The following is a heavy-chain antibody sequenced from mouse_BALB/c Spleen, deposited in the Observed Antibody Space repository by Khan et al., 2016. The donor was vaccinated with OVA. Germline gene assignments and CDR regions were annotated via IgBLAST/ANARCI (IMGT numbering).Heavy chain of an antibody. CDR1: GYSITSDYA. CDR3: ARMSGGDFDY. CDR2: ISYSGNT. V-gene: IGHV3-2*02. D-gene: IGHD4-1*01. Sequence: EVQLVETGPGLVKPSQSLSLTCTVTGYSITSDYAWNWIRQFPGNKLEWLGFISYSGNTNYNPSLKSRISVTRDTSKNQFFLQLNSVTTEDTATYCCARMSGGDFDYWGQGTTLTVSS. J-gene: IGHJ2*01.